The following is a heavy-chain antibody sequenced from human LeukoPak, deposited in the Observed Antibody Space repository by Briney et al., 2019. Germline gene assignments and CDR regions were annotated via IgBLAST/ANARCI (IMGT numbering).Heavy chain of an antibody. CDR1: GFTFSSYW. D-gene: IGHD5-18*01. J-gene: IGHJ4*02. Sequence: GGSLRLSCAASGFTFSSYWMSWVRQAPGKGLEWVAIIKQDGSEKYYVDFVKGRFTISRDNAKNSLYLQMNSLRAEDTAVYYCARAMRDSPRPSDFDYWGQGTLVTVSS. CDR2: IKQDGSEK. V-gene: IGHV3-7*01. CDR3: ARAMRDSPRPSDFDY.